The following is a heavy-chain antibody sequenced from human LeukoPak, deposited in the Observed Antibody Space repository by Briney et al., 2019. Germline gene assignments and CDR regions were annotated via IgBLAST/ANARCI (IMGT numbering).Heavy chain of an antibody. D-gene: IGHD6-19*01. Sequence: PSETLSLTCTVSGGSISSSSYYWGWIRQPPGKGVEWIGSIYYSGSTYYNPSLKSRVTISVDTSKNQFSLKLSSVTAADTAVYYCARQGARAVYSSGWYDYWGQGTLVTVSS. V-gene: IGHV4-39*01. CDR2: IYYSGST. CDR1: GGSISSSSYY. CDR3: ARQGARAVYSSGWYDY. J-gene: IGHJ4*02.